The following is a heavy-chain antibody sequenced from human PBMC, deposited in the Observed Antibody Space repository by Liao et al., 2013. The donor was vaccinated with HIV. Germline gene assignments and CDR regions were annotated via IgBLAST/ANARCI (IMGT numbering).Heavy chain of an antibody. CDR3: AREMPGQYRRWYFDL. CDR1: GGSISTYY. V-gene: IGHV4-59*01. D-gene: IGHD1-14*01. CDR2: IYYSGST. J-gene: IGHJ2*01. Sequence: QVQLQESGPGLVKPSETLSLTCTVSGGSISTYYWSWIRQPPGKGLEWIGYIYYSGSTNSNASFKSRVTISVDTSKNHFSLKLSSVTAADTAVYYCAREMPGQYRRWYFDLWGRGTLVTVSS.